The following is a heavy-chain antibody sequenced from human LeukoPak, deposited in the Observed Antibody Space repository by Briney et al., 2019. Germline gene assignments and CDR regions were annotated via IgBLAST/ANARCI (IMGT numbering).Heavy chain of an antibody. CDR1: GFTFSSYG. J-gene: IGHJ6*03. D-gene: IGHD1-26*01. Sequence: PGGSLRLSCAASGFTFSSYGMHWVRQAPGKGLEWVAFIRYDGSNKYYADSVKGRFTISRDNAKNSLYLQMNSLRAEDTAVYYCARVVGATMELGYYYYYYYMDVWGKGTTVTVSS. CDR3: ARVVGATMELGYYYYYYYMDV. V-gene: IGHV3-30*02. CDR2: IRYDGSNK.